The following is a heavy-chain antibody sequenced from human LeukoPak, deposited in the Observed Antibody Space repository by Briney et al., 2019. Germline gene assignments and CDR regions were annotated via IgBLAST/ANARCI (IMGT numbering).Heavy chain of an antibody. CDR1: GFTSSSYV. V-gene: IGHV3-23*01. Sequence: GGSLRLSCAVSGFTSSSYVMSWVRQAPGKGLEWVSAINDNGRSTYYADSVKGRFTISRDNSKNTLYLQMNSLRAEDTAVYYCAKVGSRWEFDYWGQGTLVTVSS. CDR2: INDNGRST. J-gene: IGHJ4*02. CDR3: AKVGSRWEFDY. D-gene: IGHD5-24*01.